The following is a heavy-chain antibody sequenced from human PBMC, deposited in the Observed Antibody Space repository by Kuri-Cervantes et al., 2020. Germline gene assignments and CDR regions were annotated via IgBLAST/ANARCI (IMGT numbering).Heavy chain of an antibody. D-gene: IGHD4-17*01. CDR2: ISYDGSNK. CDR1: GITFSSYA. CDR3: ARVPRARGSGTVTTL. J-gene: IGHJ4*02. V-gene: IGHV3-30*14. Sequence: GESLKISCAASGITFSSYAMHWVRQAPGKGLEWVAVISYDGSNKYYADFVKGRFTISRDNSKNTLYLQMNSLRAEDTAVYYCARVPRARGSGTVTTLWGQGTLVTVSS.